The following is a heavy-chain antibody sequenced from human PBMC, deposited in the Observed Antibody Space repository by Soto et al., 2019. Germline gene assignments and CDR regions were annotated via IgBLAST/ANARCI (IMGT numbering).Heavy chain of an antibody. D-gene: IGHD6-19*01. CDR3: AKGVAGAHYYYGMDV. CDR1: GYTFSNYD. Sequence: QVQLVQSGAEVKKPGASVKVSCKASGYTFSNYDINWVRQATGQGLEWMGWMNPNSGNTGYAQKFQGRVTMTRNPYISTGYMELSSLRSEDTAVYYCAKGVAGAHYYYGMDVWGQGTTVTVSS. V-gene: IGHV1-8*01. CDR2: MNPNSGNT. J-gene: IGHJ6*02.